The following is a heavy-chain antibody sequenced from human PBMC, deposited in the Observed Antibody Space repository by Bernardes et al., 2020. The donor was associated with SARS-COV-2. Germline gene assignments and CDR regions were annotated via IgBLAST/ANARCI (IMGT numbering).Heavy chain of an antibody. CDR1: GYSFSTYW. J-gene: IGHJ4*02. V-gene: IGHV5-51*01. Sequence: GESLKISCKASGYSFSTYWIGWVRQMPGKGLEWMGIIYPGDSYTKYSPSFQGQVTISADKSVSTAYLQWTSLKASDTAMYYCARNWGTSWSLDHWGQGSLVTVSS. CDR3: ARNWGTSWSLDH. D-gene: IGHD6-13*01. CDR2: IYPGDSYT.